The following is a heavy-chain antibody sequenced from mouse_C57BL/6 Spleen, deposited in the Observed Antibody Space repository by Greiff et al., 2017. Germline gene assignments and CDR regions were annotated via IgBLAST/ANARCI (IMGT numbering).Heavy chain of an antibody. CDR3: ARRGTTVVATDYFYY. CDR2: IYPGDGDT. CDR1: GYAFSSSW. J-gene: IGHJ2*01. Sequence: VQLQQSGPELVKPGASVKISCKASGYAFSSSWMNWVKQRPGKGLEWIGRIYPGDGDTNYNGKFKGKATLTANKSSRTAYMQLSSLTSEDSAVYFCARRGTTVVATDYFYYWGQGTTLTVSS. V-gene: IGHV1-82*01. D-gene: IGHD1-1*01.